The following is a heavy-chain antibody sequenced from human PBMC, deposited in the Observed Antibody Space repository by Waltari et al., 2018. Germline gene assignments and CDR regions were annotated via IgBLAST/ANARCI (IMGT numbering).Heavy chain of an antibody. CDR3: ARDRGRGLYLDS. CDR1: GDSMSGNYW. D-gene: IGHD2-15*01. CDR2: VHRSGRT. Sequence: QVQLQESGPGLVKPSGTLSLTCGVSGDSMSGNYWWSWVRQPPGKGLEWIGQVHRSGRTNYHPPLEGRVTVSIDTFNSQFSLEVTSATAADTALYFCARDRGRGLYLDSWGRGILVTVSP. V-gene: IGHV4-4*02. J-gene: IGHJ4*01.